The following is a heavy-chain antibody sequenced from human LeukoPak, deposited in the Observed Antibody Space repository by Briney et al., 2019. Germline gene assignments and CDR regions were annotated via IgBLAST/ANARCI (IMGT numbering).Heavy chain of an antibody. CDR2: IYSGGST. CDR1: GFTVSSNY. CDR3: ARGLPTYYYDSSGPPFDY. J-gene: IGHJ4*02. D-gene: IGHD3-22*01. Sequence: GGSLRLSCAASGFTVSSNYMSWVRQAPGKGLEWVSVIYSGGSTYYADSVKGRFTISRDNSKNTLYLQMNSLRAEDTAVYYCARGLPTYYYDSSGPPFDYWGQGTLVTVSS. V-gene: IGHV3-53*01.